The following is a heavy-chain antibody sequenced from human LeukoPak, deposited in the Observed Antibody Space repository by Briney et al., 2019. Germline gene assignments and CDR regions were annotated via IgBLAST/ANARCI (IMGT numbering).Heavy chain of an antibody. D-gene: IGHD3-22*01. CDR1: GYSFTSYW. Sequence: LGESLKISCKGSGYSFTSYWIGWVRQMPGKGLEWMGIIYPGDSDTRYSPSFQGQVTISADKSISTAYLQWSSLKASDTAMYYCARQSPHYYDSSGFPDYWGQGTLVTVSS. CDR3: ARQSPHYYDSSGFPDY. J-gene: IGHJ4*02. CDR2: IYPGDSDT. V-gene: IGHV5-51*01.